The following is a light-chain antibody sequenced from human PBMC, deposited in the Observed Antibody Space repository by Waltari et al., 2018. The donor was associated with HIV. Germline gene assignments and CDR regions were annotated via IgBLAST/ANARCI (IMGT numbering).Light chain of an antibody. CDR3: SSYTSSSTLGV. V-gene: IGLV2-14*03. Sequence: QSALPQPASVSGSPGQSLPIPCTRTSTDIGGCNYVPSYQHHPAKAPKLMISDVSHRPSGGSNRFSGSKSGNTASLTISGLQAEDEADYYCSSYTSSSTLGVFGSGTKVTVL. CDR2: DVS. J-gene: IGLJ1*01. CDR1: STDIGGCNY.